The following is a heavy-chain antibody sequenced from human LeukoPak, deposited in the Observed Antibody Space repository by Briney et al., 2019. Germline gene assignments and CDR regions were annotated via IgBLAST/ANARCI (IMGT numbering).Heavy chain of an antibody. CDR2: ISWNSGSI. D-gene: IGHD3-22*01. CDR1: GFTFDDYA. CDR3: AKDLDDYCDSSGYDY. V-gene: IGHV3-9*01. Sequence: GGSLRLSCAASGFTFDDYAMHWVRQAPGKGLEWVSGISWNSGSIGYADSVKGRFTISRDNAKSSLYLQMNSLRAEDTALYYCAKDLDDYCDSSGYDYWGQGTLVTVSS. J-gene: IGHJ4*02.